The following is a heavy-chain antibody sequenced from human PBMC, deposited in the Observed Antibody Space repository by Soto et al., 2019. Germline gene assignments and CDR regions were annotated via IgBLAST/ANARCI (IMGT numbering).Heavy chain of an antibody. D-gene: IGHD3-16*02. Sequence: PGESLKISCKGSGYSFTSYWIGWVRQMPGKGLEWMGIIYPGDSDTRYSPSFQGQVTISADKSISTAYLQWSSLKASDTAMYYCARQVIPFGGVIVRMDVWGQGTTVTVS. CDR2: IYPGDSDT. CDR3: ARQVIPFGGVIVRMDV. V-gene: IGHV5-51*01. CDR1: GYSFTSYW. J-gene: IGHJ6*02.